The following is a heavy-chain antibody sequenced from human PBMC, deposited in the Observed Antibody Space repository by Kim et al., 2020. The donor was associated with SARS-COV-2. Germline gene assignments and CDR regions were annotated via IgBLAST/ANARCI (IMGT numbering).Heavy chain of an antibody. J-gene: IGHJ4*02. D-gene: IGHD3-22*01. Sequence: GGSLRLSCAASGFTFSTYSMNWVRQAPGKGLEWVSSISGSGTYIYFADSVKGRFSISRDNAKNSLYLRMNSLRAEDTAVYYCARAPMYYFDSTNYYYFDYWGQGTLVTVSS. V-gene: IGHV3-21*01. CDR1: GFTFSTYS. CDR2: ISGSGTYI. CDR3: ARAPMYYFDSTNYYYFDY.